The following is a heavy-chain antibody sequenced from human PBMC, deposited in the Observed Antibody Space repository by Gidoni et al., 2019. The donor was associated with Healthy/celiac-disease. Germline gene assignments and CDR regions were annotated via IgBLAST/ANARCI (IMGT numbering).Heavy chain of an antibody. CDR1: GYSISSGYY. V-gene: IGHV4-38-2*02. CDR3: ARDRGDGYNSEAFDI. CDR2: IYHSGST. Sequence: QVQLQESGPGLVKPSETLSLTCTVSGYSISSGYYWGWIRQPPGKGLEWIGSIYHSGSTCYNPSLKSRVTISVDTSKNQFSLKLSSVTAADTAVYYCARDRGDGYNSEAFDIWGQGTMVTVSS. D-gene: IGHD5-12*01. J-gene: IGHJ3*02.